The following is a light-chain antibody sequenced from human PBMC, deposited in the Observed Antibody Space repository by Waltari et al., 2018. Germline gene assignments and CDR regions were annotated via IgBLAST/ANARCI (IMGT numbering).Light chain of an antibody. Sequence: EIVLTQSPVTLSLSPGERATLSCRASQSVSTSLAWYQHRPGQAPRLLIYDASTRATGIPARFSGSGSGTDFTLTISSLEPEDFAVYYCQRRSNSPPWTFGQGITVEVK. CDR3: QRRSNSPPWT. CDR2: DAS. CDR1: QSVSTS. V-gene: IGKV3-11*01. J-gene: IGKJ1*01.